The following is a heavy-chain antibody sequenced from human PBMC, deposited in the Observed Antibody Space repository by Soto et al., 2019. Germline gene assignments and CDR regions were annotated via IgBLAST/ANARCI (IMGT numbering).Heavy chain of an antibody. J-gene: IGHJ5*02. CDR2: IIPIFGTA. Sequence: GASVKVSCKASGGTFSSYAISWVRQAPGQGLEWMGGIIPIFGTANYAQKFQGRVTITADESTSTAYMELSSLRSEDTAVYYCAGWGTYYDILTGSFLDPWGQGTLVTGLL. CDR3: AGWGTYYDILTGSFLDP. D-gene: IGHD3-9*01. CDR1: GGTFSSYA. V-gene: IGHV1-69*13.